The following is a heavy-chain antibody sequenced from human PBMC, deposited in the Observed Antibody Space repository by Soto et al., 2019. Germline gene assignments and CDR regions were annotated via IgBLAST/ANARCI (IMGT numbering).Heavy chain of an antibody. CDR1: GGTFSSYA. D-gene: IGHD1-1*01. CDR3: ARDEVSGTAYYYYGMDV. Sequence: ASVKVSCKASGGTFSSYAISWVRQAPGQGLEWMGGIIPIFGTANYAQKFQGRVTITADKSTSTAYMELSSLRSEDTAVYYCARDEVSGTAYYYYGMDVWGQGTTVTVSS. J-gene: IGHJ6*02. V-gene: IGHV1-69*06. CDR2: IIPIFGTA.